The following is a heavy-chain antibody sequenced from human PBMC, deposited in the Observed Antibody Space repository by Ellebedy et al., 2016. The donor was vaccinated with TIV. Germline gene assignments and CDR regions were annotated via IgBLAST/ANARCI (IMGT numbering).Heavy chain of an antibody. Sequence: GESLKISCAAFGSTFSSYWMNWFRQAPGKGLEWVASIKEDGSVKNYVDSVKGRFTISRDNAKDTLYLQMNSLRAEDTAVYYCVGMEVTVPYDYWGQGALVTVSS. CDR2: IKEDGSVK. V-gene: IGHV3-7*01. CDR1: GSTFSSYW. J-gene: IGHJ4*02. CDR3: VGMEVTVPYDY. D-gene: IGHD2-21*02.